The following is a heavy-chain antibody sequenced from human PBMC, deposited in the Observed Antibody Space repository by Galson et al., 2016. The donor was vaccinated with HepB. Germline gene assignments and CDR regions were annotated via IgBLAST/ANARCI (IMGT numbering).Heavy chain of an antibody. CDR3: TAEGGDILTGYYMVY. CDR1: GFIFSNYG. Sequence: SLRLSCAASGFIFSNYGMHWVRQAPGKRLEWVALIWYDGSNEDYADSVKGRFTISRDNSDNTLYLQLNSLRAEDTAVYYCTAEGGDILTGYYMVYWGQGTLVTVSS. J-gene: IGHJ4*02. D-gene: IGHD3-9*01. CDR2: IWYDGSNE. V-gene: IGHV3-33*01.